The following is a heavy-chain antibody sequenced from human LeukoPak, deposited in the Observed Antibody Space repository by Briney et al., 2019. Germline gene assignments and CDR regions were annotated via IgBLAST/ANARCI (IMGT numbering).Heavy chain of an antibody. Sequence: SETLSLTCTVSGGSIRGNSYYWGWIRQPPGKALEWIGNIYSSESTYYNPSLKSRVTLSVDTSKDQFSLKSESVTAADTAFYYCATFEYSYGVHWGQGTLVTVSS. CDR3: ATFEYSYGVH. J-gene: IGHJ4*02. CDR2: IYSSEST. D-gene: IGHD5-18*01. V-gene: IGHV4-39*07. CDR1: GGSIRGNSYY.